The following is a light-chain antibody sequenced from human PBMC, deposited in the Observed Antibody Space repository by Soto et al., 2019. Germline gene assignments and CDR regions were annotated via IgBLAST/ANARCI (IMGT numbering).Light chain of an antibody. Sequence: DLVLTQSPYSLSVSLGERATINCKSSQSVLSSSNNKNYLAWYQQKPGQPPKLLIYWASTRESGVPDRFTGSGSGTDFTLTISSLRAEDVAVYSCHHYYSFPQTFGQGTKVDI. V-gene: IGKV4-1*01. J-gene: IGKJ1*01. CDR1: QSVLSSSNNKNY. CDR2: WAS. CDR3: HHYYSFPQT.